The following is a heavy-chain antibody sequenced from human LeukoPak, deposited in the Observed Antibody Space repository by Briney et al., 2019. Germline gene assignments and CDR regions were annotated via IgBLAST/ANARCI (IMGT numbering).Heavy chain of an antibody. D-gene: IGHD2-21*02. Sequence: GGSLRLSCAASGFPFSGSGMHWVRQAPGKGLEWVAVIWYDGSHQYYADSVKGRFTISRNNSKNTVDLQMNSLRVEDTAVYFCAKDKDTPATAQPQRGYFESWGQGTLVTVSS. CDR3: AKDKDTPATAQPQRGYFES. CDR2: IWYDGSHQ. CDR1: GFPFSGSG. J-gene: IGHJ4*02. V-gene: IGHV3-33*06.